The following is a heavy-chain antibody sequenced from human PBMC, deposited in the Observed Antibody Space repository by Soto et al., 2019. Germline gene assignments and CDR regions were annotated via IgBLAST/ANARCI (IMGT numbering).Heavy chain of an antibody. CDR3: AKDPPGYCSSTSCLFFDY. D-gene: IGHD2-2*01. Sequence: GGSLSLSCAASGFTFSSYAMSWVSQAPGKGLEWVSAISGSGGSTYYADSVKGRFTISRDNSKNTLYLQMNSLRAEDTAVYYCAKDPPGYCSSTSCLFFDYWGQGTLDTVSS. CDR2: ISGSGGST. V-gene: IGHV3-23*01. J-gene: IGHJ4*02. CDR1: GFTFSSYA.